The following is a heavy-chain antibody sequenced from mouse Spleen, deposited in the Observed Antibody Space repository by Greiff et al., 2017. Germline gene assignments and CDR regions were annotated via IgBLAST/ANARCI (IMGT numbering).Heavy chain of an antibody. J-gene: IGHJ2*01. V-gene: IGHV1-63*01. CDR3: ASWDEDY. CDR2: IYPGSGNT. D-gene: IGHD4-1*01. CDR1: GYAFTNYW. Sequence: QVQLQQSGAELVRPGTSVKISCKASGYAFTNYWLGWVKQRPGHGLEWIGDIYPGSGNTYYNEKFKGKATLTADKSSSTAYMQLSSLTSEDSAVYFCASWDEDYWGQGTTLTVSS.